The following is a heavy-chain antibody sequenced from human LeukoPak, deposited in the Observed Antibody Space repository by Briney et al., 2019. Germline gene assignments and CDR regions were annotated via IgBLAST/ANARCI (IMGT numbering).Heavy chain of an antibody. J-gene: IGHJ4*02. D-gene: IGHD6-6*01. CDR2: IIPILGIA. CDR1: GGTFSSYA. V-gene: IGHV1-69*04. Sequence: GASVKVSCKASGGTFSSYAISWVRQAPGQGLEWMGRIIPILGIANYAQKFQGRVTITADKSTSTAYMELSSLRSEDTAVYYCATPSSSSSSFDYWGQGTLVTVSS. CDR3: ATPSSSSSSFDY.